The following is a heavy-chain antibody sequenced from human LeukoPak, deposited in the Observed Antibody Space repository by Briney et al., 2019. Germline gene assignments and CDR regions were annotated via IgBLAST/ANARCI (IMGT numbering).Heavy chain of an antibody. CDR1: VYTFTGYY. J-gene: IGHJ5*02. Sequence: ASVKVSCKASVYTFTGYYMHWVRQAPAQGLEWMGWINPNSGGTNYAQKFQGRVTITRDTSISTAYMELSRLRSDYTAVYYCARDRSSSWVPWGQGTLVAVSS. D-gene: IGHD6-13*01. CDR3: ARDRSSSWVP. V-gene: IGHV1-2*02. CDR2: INPNSGGT.